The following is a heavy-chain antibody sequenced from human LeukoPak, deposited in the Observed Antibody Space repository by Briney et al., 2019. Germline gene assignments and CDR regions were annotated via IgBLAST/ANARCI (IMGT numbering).Heavy chain of an antibody. J-gene: IGHJ4*02. Sequence: SGTLSLTCTVSGGSISTYYWTWIRQPPGKGLEWIGYIHNCVTNSKPPLKSGVTISVDTSKNQSSLKLSSVTAADTAVYYCARYGGYYFDYWGEGTLVTVS. V-gene: IGHV4-59*08. CDR3: ARYGGYYFDY. CDR1: GGSISTYY. D-gene: IGHD3-16*01. CDR2: IHNCVT.